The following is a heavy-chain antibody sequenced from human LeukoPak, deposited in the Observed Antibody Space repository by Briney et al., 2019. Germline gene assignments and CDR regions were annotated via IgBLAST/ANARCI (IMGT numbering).Heavy chain of an antibody. CDR3: ARFGYGGDFDY. D-gene: IGHD4-23*01. CDR2: INHSGST. Sequence: SETLSLTCAVYGGSFSGYYWSWIRQPPGKGLEWIGEINHSGSTNYNPSLKSRVTISVDTSKNQFSPKLSSVTAADTAVYYCARFGYGGDFDYWGQGTLVIVSS. J-gene: IGHJ4*02. CDR1: GGSFSGYY. V-gene: IGHV4-34*01.